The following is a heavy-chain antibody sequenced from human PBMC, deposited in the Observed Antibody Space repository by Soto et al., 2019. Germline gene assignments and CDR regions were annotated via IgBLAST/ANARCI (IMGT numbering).Heavy chain of an antibody. V-gene: IGHV4-30-2*01. CDR2: IYHSGST. CDR1: GGSISSGGYS. Sequence: SETLSLTCAVSGGSISSGGYSWSWIRQPPGKGLEWIGYIYHSGSTYYNPSLKSRVTISVDRSKNQFSLKLSSVTAADTAVYYCASSGSYYAFHYWGQGTLVTVS. D-gene: IGHD3-10*01. J-gene: IGHJ4*02. CDR3: ASSGSYYAFHY.